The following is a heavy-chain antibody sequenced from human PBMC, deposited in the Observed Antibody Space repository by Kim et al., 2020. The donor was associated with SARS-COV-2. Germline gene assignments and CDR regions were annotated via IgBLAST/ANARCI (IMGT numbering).Heavy chain of an antibody. CDR1: GFTFSNAW. CDR2: IKSKTDGGTT. J-gene: IGHJ4*02. Sequence: GGSLRLSCAASGFTFSNAWMSWVRQAPGKGLEWVGRIKSKTDGGTTDYAAPVKGRFTISRDDSKNTLYLQMNSLKTEDTAVYYCTTDRAYDYVWGSYKSGYWGQGTLVTVSS. D-gene: IGHD3-16*01. V-gene: IGHV3-15*01. CDR3: TTDRAYDYVWGSYKSGY.